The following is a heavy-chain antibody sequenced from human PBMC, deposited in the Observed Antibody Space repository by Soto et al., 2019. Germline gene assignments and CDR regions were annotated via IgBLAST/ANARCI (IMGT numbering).Heavy chain of an antibody. Sequence: GWSLRLSCAASGFTFSSYAMSWVRQAPGKGLEWVSTISGSDGRTYSTDSVKGRFTISRDNSRNTAYLQMNSLRVEDTAVYYCAKGVSQYTPLALFDYWGRGTLVTVSS. J-gene: IGHJ4*02. D-gene: IGHD5-18*01. CDR1: GFTFSSYA. V-gene: IGHV3-23*01. CDR3: AKGVSQYTPLALFDY. CDR2: ISGSDGRT.